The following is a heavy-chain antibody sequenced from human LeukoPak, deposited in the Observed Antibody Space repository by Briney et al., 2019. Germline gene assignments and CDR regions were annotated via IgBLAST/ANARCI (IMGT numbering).Heavy chain of an antibody. CDR1: GGSISSSNW. V-gene: IGHV4-4*02. CDR3: ARHESVINIYSGYDE. CDR2: IYHSGST. Sequence: SETLSLTCAVSGGSISSSNWWSWVRQPPGKGLEWIGEIYHSGSTNYNPSLKSRVTISVDKSKNQFSLKLSSVTAADTAIYYCARHESVINIYSGYDEWGQGTLVAVSS. J-gene: IGHJ4*02. D-gene: IGHD5-12*01.